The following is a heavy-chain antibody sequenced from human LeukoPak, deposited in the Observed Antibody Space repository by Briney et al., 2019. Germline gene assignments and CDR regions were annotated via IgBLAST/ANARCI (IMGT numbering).Heavy chain of an antibody. CDR1: GFTFSSYG. V-gene: IGHV3-30*02. J-gene: IGHJ3*02. D-gene: IGHD6-13*01. Sequence: GGSLRLSCAASGFTFSSYGMYWVRQAPGKGLEWVAFVRYDGSNKYYADSVKGRFTISRDNAKNSLYLQMNSLRAEDTAVYYCARGGIAAAGTGDAFDIWGQGTMVTVSS. CDR2: VRYDGSNK. CDR3: ARGGIAAAGTGDAFDI.